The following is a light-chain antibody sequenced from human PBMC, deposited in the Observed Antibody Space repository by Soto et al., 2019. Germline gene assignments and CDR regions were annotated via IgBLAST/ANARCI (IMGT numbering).Light chain of an antibody. J-gene: IGKJ4*01. CDR3: QQRSNWPRLT. V-gene: IGKV3-11*01. CDR1: QNVSSY. Sequence: EKVLTQSPGTLSLSPGERATLSCRASQNVSSYLAWYQQKPGQAPRLLIYDASNRAIGIPARFSGSGSGTDFTLTISSLQPEDFAVYFCQQRSNWPRLTFGGGTKVDNK. CDR2: DAS.